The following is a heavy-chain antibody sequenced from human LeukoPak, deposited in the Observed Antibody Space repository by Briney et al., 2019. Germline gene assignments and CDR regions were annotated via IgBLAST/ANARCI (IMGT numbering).Heavy chain of an antibody. CDR3: ARDDHAVRGRNWFDP. CDR1: GYTLTELS. Sequence: ASVKVSCKVSGYTLTELSMHWVRQAPGKGLEWMGGFDPEDGETIYAQKFQGRVTMTEDTSTDTAYMELRSLRSDDTAVYYCARDDHAVRGRNWFDPWGQGTLVTVSS. CDR2: FDPEDGET. V-gene: IGHV1-24*01. J-gene: IGHJ5*02. D-gene: IGHD4-23*01.